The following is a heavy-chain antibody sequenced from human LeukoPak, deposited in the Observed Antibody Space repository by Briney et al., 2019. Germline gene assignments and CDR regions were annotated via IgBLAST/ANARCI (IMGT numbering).Heavy chain of an antibody. V-gene: IGHV3-23*01. D-gene: IGHD6-19*01. CDR3: AKTTFGYRSGRSPGWPVDH. Sequence: GGSLRLSCAASGFTFNSHAMYWVRQAPGKGLEWVSGIVGSGGSSYYAESVRGRFTISRDNSKNTVFMQMNSLRDEDTAVYYCAKTTFGYRSGRSPGWPVDHLGQGTVVTVSS. CDR1: GFTFNSHA. CDR2: IVGSGGSS. J-gene: IGHJ4*02.